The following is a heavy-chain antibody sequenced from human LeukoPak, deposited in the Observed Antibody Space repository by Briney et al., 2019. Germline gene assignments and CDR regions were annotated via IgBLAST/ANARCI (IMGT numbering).Heavy chain of an antibody. Sequence: PGGSLRLSCAASGFTFSSYAMSWVRQAPGKGLEWVSGVSGSGISTYYADSVKGRFTISRDNSENTLYLQMSSLRAEDTAVYYCAKDAVYGSGTYYNDHWGQGTLVTASS. CDR1: GFTFSSYA. CDR3: AKDAVYGSGTYYNDH. V-gene: IGHV3-23*01. CDR2: VSGSGIST. D-gene: IGHD3-10*01. J-gene: IGHJ5*02.